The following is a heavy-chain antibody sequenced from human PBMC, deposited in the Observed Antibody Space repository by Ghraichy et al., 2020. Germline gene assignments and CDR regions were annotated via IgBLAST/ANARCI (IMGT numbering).Heavy chain of an antibody. J-gene: IGHJ5*02. D-gene: IGHD3-16*02. Sequence: ESLNISCAVYGGSFSGYYWSWIRQPPGKGLEWIGKINHSGSTNYNPSLKSRATKPVDTSKNQFSLKLSSVTAGDTAVYYCARGHPYDYVWGSYRTNWFDPWGQGTLVTVSS. V-gene: IGHV4-34*01. CDR1: GGSFSGYY. CDR2: INHSGST. CDR3: ARGHPYDYVWGSYRTNWFDP.